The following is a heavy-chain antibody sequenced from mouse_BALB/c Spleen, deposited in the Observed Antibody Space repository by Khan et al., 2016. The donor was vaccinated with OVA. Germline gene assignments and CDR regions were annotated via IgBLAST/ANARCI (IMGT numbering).Heavy chain of an antibody. CDR3: GRSVTITTVVATDFDY. Sequence: EVQLQESGPGLVKPSQSLSLTCTVTGYSITSDYAWNWIRQFPGNKLEWMGYISYSGRTSYNPSLNSRISITRDTSKNQFFLQLNSVTTEDTATYYCGRSVTITTVVATDFDYWGQGTSLTVSS. CDR1: GYSITSDYA. J-gene: IGHJ2*02. V-gene: IGHV3-2*02. D-gene: IGHD1-1*01. CDR2: ISYSGRT.